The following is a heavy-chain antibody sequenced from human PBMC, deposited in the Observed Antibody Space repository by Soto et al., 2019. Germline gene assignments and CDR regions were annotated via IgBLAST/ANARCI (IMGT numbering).Heavy chain of an antibody. J-gene: IGHJ4*02. Sequence: SGGSLRLCCAASGFTFVSYGMHWVRKAPGKGLEWVAVISYDGSNKYYADSVKGRFTISRDNSKNTLSLQMSSLRAEDTAVYYCARDLTSITARRYFDYWGQGTLVTVSS. V-gene: IGHV3-30-3*01. CDR2: ISYDGSNK. CDR1: GFTFVSYG. D-gene: IGHD6-6*01. CDR3: ARDLTSITARRYFDY.